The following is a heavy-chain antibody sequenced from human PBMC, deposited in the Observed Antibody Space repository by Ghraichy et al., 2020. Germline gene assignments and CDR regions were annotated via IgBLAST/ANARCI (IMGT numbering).Heavy chain of an antibody. Sequence: SETLSLTCTVSGAAINSGSSYWSWIRQPPGKRLEWIGYMFSSGSTKYNPSLKGRVTISADTSKNQISLRLTSVTAADTAVYYCARLVTAFDYWGQGTLVTVSS. CDR1: GAAINSGSSY. J-gene: IGHJ4*02. CDR3: ARLVTAFDY. V-gene: IGHV4-61*01. D-gene: IGHD1-26*01. CDR2: MFSSGST.